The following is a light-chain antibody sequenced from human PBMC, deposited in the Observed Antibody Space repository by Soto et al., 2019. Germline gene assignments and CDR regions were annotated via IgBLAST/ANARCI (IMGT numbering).Light chain of an antibody. V-gene: IGKV3-20*01. CDR2: GAS. CDR1: QSISSSY. Sequence: EIVLTQSPGTLSLSPGERAILSCRASQSISSSYLAWYRQKPGLAPRLLIYGASSRATGIPDRFIGSGSGTDFTLTISRLEPEDFAVYYCQQFGGSPLYTFGQGTKLEIK. J-gene: IGKJ2*01. CDR3: QQFGGSPLYT.